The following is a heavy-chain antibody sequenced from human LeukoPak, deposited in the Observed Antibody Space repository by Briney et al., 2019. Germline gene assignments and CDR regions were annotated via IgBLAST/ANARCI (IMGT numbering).Heavy chain of an antibody. J-gene: IGHJ6*03. Sequence: SETLSLTCTVSGGSISSSSYYWGWIRQPAGKGLEWIGRIYTSGSTNYNPSLKSRVTISVDTSKNQFSLKLSSVTAADTAVYYCARGLVVPAAKTLIVYYYYYMDVWGKGTTVTISS. CDR1: GGSISSSSYY. CDR3: ARGLVVPAAKTLIVYYYYYMDV. V-gene: IGHV4-61*02. D-gene: IGHD2-2*01. CDR2: IYTSGST.